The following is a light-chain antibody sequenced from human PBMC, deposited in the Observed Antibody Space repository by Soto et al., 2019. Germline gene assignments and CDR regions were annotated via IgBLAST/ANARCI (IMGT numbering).Light chain of an antibody. J-gene: IGLJ1*01. V-gene: IGLV2-14*01. CDR3: GSYTTTDVRV. CDR2: EVT. CDR1: SSDVGRYNY. Sequence: QSALTQPASVSGSPGQSITISCTGTSSDVGRYNYVSWYQQHPGRAPKLIVYEVTTRPSGVSDRFSGSKSGLVASLTISGLQSADEAVYFCGSYTTTDVRVFGTGTKLTVL.